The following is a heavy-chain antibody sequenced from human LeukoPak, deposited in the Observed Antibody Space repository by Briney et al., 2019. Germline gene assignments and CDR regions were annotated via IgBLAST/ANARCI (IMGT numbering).Heavy chain of an antibody. J-gene: IGHJ4*02. CDR1: GGSFSGYY. D-gene: IGHD3-22*01. CDR3: ARHGYDSNGLD. Sequence: SETLSLTCAVYGGSFSGYYWSWIRQPPGQGLQWIGYVYYSGRTSYNPSLQSRVTISVNTSKSEFSLKLSSVIAADTAVYYCARHGYDSNGLDWGQGTLVTVSS. CDR2: VYYSGRT. V-gene: IGHV4-59*08.